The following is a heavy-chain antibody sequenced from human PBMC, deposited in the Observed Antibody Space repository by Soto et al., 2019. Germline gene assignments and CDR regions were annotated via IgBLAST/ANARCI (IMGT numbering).Heavy chain of an antibody. J-gene: IGHJ6*02. CDR2: IYYSGST. V-gene: IGHV4-31*03. D-gene: IGHD3-22*01. Sequence: SETLSLTCTVSGGSISSGGYCWSWIRQHPGKGLEWIGYIYYSGSTYYNPSLKSRVTISVDTSKNQFSLKLSSVTAADTAVYYCARRLYYDSSGFEGGGMDVWCRGTTVTASS. CDR1: GGSISSGGYC. CDR3: ARRLYYDSSGFEGGGMDV.